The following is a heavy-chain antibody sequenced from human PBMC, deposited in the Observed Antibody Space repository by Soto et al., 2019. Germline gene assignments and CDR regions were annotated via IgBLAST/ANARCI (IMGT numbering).Heavy chain of an antibody. CDR1: GFLIGNST. J-gene: IGHJ6*03. CDR3: TRLFATYYYYIDV. CDR2: ITTSATESNT. Sequence: LAHSGAAYGFLIGNSTFCWVQQPAGKGLEWVSAITTSATESNTFYADSVKGRFTISRDDSQNTLYLQMNSLRGEDTAVYYCTRLFATYYYYIDVWGNGTTVTAP. V-gene: IGHV3-23*01.